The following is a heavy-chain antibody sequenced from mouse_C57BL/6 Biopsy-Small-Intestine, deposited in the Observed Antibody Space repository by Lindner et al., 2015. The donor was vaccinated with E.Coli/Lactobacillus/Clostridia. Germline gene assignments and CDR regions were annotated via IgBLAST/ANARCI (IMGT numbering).Heavy chain of an antibody. Sequence: VQLQESGGGLVKPGGSLNLSCAVSGFTFSDFGMHWVRQAPEKGLEWVAFITSGSSTIYYADTVKGRFTISRDNAQNTLFLQMTSLGSEDTAMYYCTREDCGSTYGWYFDVWGTGTTVTVSS. D-gene: IGHD1-1*01. J-gene: IGHJ1*03. CDR2: ITSGSSTI. CDR3: TREDCGSTYGWYFDV. V-gene: IGHV5-17*01. CDR1: GFTFSDFG.